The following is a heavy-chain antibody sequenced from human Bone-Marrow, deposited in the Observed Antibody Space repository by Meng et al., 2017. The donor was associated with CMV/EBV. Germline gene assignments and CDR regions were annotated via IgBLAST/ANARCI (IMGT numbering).Heavy chain of an antibody. CDR1: GFTFSSYG. D-gene: IGHD3-16*01. Sequence: QVPRVGSGGGVVQPGGALRLSCAAAGFTFSSYGMHWARQAPGKGLEWVAFIRYDGSNKYYADSVKGRFTISRDNSKNTLYLQMNSLRAEDTAVYYCAKAGGLYWGQGTLVTVSS. CDR3: AKAGGLY. V-gene: IGHV3-30*02. CDR2: IRYDGSNK. J-gene: IGHJ4*02.